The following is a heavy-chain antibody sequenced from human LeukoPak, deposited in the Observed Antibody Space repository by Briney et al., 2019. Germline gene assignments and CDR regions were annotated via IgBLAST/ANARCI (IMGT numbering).Heavy chain of an antibody. Sequence: PSETLSLTCAVYGGSFSGYYWSWIRQPPGKGLEWIGEINHSGSTNYNPSLKSRVTISVDTSKNQFSLKLSSVTAADTAVYYCARGPGYYDSSGYYYTRFYYYYMDVWGKGTTVTVSS. CDR1: GGSFSGYY. D-gene: IGHD3-22*01. J-gene: IGHJ6*03. CDR2: INHSGST. V-gene: IGHV4-34*01. CDR3: ARGPGYYDSSGYYYTRFYYYYMDV.